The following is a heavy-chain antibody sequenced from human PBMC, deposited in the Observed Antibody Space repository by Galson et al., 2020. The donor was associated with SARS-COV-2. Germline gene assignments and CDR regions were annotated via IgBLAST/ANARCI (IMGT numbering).Heavy chain of an antibody. CDR3: ARDPAPHYYDSSGDLDF. Sequence: SCAASGFTFSSYGMHWVRQAPGKGLEWVAVIWYDGSNKYYADSVKGRFTISRDNSKNTLYLQMNSLRAEYTAVYYCARDPAPHYYDSSGDLDFWGQGTLVTVSS. CDR1: GFTFSSYG. V-gene: IGHV3-33*01. D-gene: IGHD3-22*01. J-gene: IGHJ4*02. CDR2: IWYDGSNK.